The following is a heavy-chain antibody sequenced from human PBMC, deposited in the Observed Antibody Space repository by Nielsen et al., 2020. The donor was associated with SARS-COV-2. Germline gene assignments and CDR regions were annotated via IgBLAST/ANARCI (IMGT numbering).Heavy chain of an antibody. J-gene: IGHJ4*02. CDR2: INPSGGST. V-gene: IGHV1-46*01. D-gene: IGHD5-12*01. CDR3: ARGHIVATIGGGAYFDY. Sequence: GSVKVSCKASGYTFTSYYMHWVRQAPGQGLEWMGIINPSGGSTSYAQKFQGRVTMTRDTSTSTVYMELSSLRSEDTAVYYCARGHIVATIGGGAYFDYWGQGTLVTVSS. CDR1: GYTFTSYY.